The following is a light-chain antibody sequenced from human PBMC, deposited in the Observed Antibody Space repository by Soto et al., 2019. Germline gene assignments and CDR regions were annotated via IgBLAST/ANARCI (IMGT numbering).Light chain of an antibody. CDR1: QHISEY. J-gene: IGKJ4*01. CDR2: DAS. V-gene: IGKV1-33*01. CDR3: QQYENFPLT. Sequence: DLQMTQSPSSLSASVGDRVSITCQASQHISEYLNWYQYKPGKAPKLMINDASNLKTGVPSRLSGSGSGTEYTLTINTLQPEDIATYYCQQYENFPLTFGGGTKVAIK.